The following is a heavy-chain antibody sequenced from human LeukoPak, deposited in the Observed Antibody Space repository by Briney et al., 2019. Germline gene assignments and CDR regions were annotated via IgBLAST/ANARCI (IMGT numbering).Heavy chain of an antibody. Sequence: SETLSLTCTVSGGFISSSSYYWGWIRQPPGKGLEWIGEINHSGSTNYNPSLKSRVTISVDTSKNQFSLKLSSVTAADTAVYYCARGPWVGMVRGRRWDTYFQHWGQGTLVTVSS. J-gene: IGHJ1*01. CDR3: ARGPWVGMVRGRRWDTYFQH. D-gene: IGHD3-10*01. V-gene: IGHV4-39*07. CDR1: GGFISSSSYY. CDR2: INHSGST.